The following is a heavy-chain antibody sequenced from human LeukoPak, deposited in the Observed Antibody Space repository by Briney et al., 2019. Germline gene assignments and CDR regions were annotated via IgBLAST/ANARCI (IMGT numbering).Heavy chain of an antibody. V-gene: IGHV3-7*01. Sequence: PGGSLRLSCAASGFTFSSYWMSWVRQAPGKGLEWVPTKQDGSEKYYVDSVKGRFTISRDNAKTSLYLQMNSMRAEDTAVYCCARVWYGETSNYYYYMDVWGKGTTVTISS. J-gene: IGHJ6*03. CDR1: GFTFSSYW. CDR2: KQDGSEK. CDR3: ARVWYGETSNYYYYMDV. D-gene: IGHD3-10*01.